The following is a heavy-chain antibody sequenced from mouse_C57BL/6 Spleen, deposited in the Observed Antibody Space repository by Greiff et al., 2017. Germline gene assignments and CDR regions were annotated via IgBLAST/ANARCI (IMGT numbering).Heavy chain of an antibody. D-gene: IGHD2-5*01. Sequence: VQLQQPGAELVKPGASVKLSCKASGYTFTSYWMHWVKQRPGQGLEWIGMIHPNSGSTNYNEKFKSKATLTVDKSSSTAYMQLSSLTSEDSAVYYCARDASPYYSNFDYYAMDYWGQGTSVTASS. V-gene: IGHV1-64*01. CDR3: ARDASPYYSNFDYYAMDY. CDR1: GYTFTSYW. J-gene: IGHJ4*01. CDR2: IHPNSGST.